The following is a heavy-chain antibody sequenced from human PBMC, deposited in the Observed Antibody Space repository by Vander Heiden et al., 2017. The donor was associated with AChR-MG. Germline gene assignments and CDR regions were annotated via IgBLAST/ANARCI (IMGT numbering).Heavy chain of an antibody. Sequence: EVQLFESGGGLVQPGGSLRLSCAASGFTFSSYAMSWVRQAPGKGLEWVSAISGSGGSTYYADSVKGRFTISRDNSKNTLYLQMNSLRAEDTALYYCAKIRGYYYYYMDVWGKGTTVTVSS. J-gene: IGHJ6*03. CDR2: ISGSGGST. CDR1: GFTFSSYA. CDR3: AKIRGYYYYYMDV. V-gene: IGHV3-23*01.